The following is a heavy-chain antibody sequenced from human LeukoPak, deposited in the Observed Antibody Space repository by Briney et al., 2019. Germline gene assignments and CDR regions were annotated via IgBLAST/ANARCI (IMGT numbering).Heavy chain of an antibody. CDR2: IVVGSGNT. V-gene: IGHV1-58*01. D-gene: IGHD3-22*01. Sequence: LVKVSCKASGFTFTSSAVQWVRQARGQRLEWIGWIVVGSGNTNYAQKFQERVTITRDMSTSTAYMELSSLRSEDTAVYYCAADPRYDSSGYYYVTFDYWGQGTLVTVSS. J-gene: IGHJ4*02. CDR3: AADPRYDSSGYYYVTFDY. CDR1: GFTFTSSA.